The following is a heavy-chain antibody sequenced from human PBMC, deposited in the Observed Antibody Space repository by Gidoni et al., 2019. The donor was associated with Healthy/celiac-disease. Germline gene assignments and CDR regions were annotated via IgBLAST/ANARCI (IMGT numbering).Heavy chain of an antibody. CDR1: GYSFTSYW. CDR2: IYPGDSDT. Sequence: EVQLVQSGAEVNKPGESLKISCKGSGYSFTSYWIGGVRQMPGKGLEWMGIIYPGDSDTRYSPSFQGQVTISADKSISTAYLQWSSLKASDTAMYYCARHPPQSVGGFEGGFDYWGQGTLVTVSS. V-gene: IGHV5-51*01. D-gene: IGHD1-26*01. J-gene: IGHJ4*02. CDR3: ARHPPQSVGGFEGGFDY.